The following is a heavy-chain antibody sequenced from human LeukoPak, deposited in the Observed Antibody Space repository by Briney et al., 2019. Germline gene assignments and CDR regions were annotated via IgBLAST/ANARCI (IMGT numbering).Heavy chain of an antibody. CDR3: ARDGANYDILTGYFH. J-gene: IGHJ4*02. V-gene: IGHV3-21*01. CDR1: GLTFSSYS. CDR2: ISSSSSYI. D-gene: IGHD3-9*01. Sequence: GGSLRLSCAASGLTFSSYSMNWVRQAPGKGLEWVSSISSSSSYIYYADSVKGRFTISRDNAKNSLYLQMNSLRAEDTAVYYCARDGANYDILTGYFHWGQGTLVTVSS.